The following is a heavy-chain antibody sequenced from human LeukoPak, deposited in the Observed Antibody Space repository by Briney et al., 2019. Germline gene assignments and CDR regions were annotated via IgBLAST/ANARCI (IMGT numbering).Heavy chain of an antibody. V-gene: IGHV4-34*01. CDR3: ASRSLQSNY. D-gene: IGHD5-24*01. CDR1: GGSFSGYY. CDR2: INHSGST. Sequence: SETLSLTRAVYGGSFSGYYWSWIRQPPGKGLEWIGEINHSGSTNYNPSLKSRVTISVDTSKNQFSLKLSSVTAADTAVYYCASRSLQSNYWGQGTLVTVSS. J-gene: IGHJ4*02.